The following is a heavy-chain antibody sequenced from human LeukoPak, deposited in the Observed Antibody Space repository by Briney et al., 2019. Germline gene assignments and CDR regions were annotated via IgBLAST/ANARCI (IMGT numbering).Heavy chain of an antibody. Sequence: GGSLRLSCAASGFTFSSYNMNWVRQAPGKGLEWVSSITSGSSYRFYADSVKGRFTISRDNAKNSLYLQMNSLRAEDTAVYYCARDLKTAMDYFDYWGQGALVTVSS. CDR3: ARDLKTAMDYFDY. CDR1: GFTFSSYN. V-gene: IGHV3-21*01. D-gene: IGHD2-2*01. CDR2: ITSGSSYR. J-gene: IGHJ4*02.